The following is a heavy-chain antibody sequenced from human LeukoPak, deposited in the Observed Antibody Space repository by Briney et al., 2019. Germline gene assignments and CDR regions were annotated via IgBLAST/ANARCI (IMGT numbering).Heavy chain of an antibody. Sequence: PSETLSLTCTVSGGSISSGSYYWSWIRQPAGKGLEWIGRIYTSGSTNYNPSLKSRVTISVDTSKNQFSLKLSSVTAADTAVYYCARAYYGSGSPFDYWGQGTLVTVSS. CDR2: IYTSGST. D-gene: IGHD3-10*01. V-gene: IGHV4-61*02. CDR3: ARAYYGSGSPFDY. J-gene: IGHJ4*02. CDR1: GGSISSGSYY.